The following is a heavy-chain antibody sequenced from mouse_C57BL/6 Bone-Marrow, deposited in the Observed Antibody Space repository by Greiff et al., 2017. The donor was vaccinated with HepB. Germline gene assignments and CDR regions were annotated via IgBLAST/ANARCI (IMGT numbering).Heavy chain of an antibody. Sequence: QVQLKQSGAELVRPGASVTLSCKASGYTFTDYEMHWVKQTPVHGLEWIGAIDPETGGTAYHQKFKGKAILTADKSSSTAYMELRSLTSEDSAVYYCTRGGDYYGSSPFDYWGQGTTLTVSS. CDR2: IDPETGGT. V-gene: IGHV1-15*01. D-gene: IGHD1-1*01. J-gene: IGHJ2*01. CDR3: TRGGDYYGSSPFDY. CDR1: GYTFTDYE.